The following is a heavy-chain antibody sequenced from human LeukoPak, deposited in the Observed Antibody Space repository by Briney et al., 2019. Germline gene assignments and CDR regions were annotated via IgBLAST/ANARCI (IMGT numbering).Heavy chain of an antibody. CDR1: GGTFISYA. CDR2: LIPIFGTA. CDR3: ARDLSAPVRQFEP. J-gene: IGHJ5*02. Sequence: SVKVSCKASGGTFISYALSWVRQAPGQGREWMGRLIPIFGTANYAQKFQGRVTITADESTSTAYMEQSSLRPEGTAVCYCARDLSAPVRQFEPGGQGTLFTVSS. V-gene: IGHV1-69*15. D-gene: IGHD3-10*01.